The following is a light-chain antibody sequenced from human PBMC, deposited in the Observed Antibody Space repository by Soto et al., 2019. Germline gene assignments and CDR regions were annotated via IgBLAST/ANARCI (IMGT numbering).Light chain of an antibody. CDR3: QQYGSSRT. V-gene: IGKV3-20*01. CDR2: AAS. Sequence: EIVLTQSPGTLSLSPGERATLSCRASQSVSSSYLAWYQQQPRQAPRLLIYAASSRATGIPDMVSGSGSGKDFTLTISRLEPEDVAVYYCQQYGSSRTFGQGTKVEIK. CDR1: QSVSSSY. J-gene: IGKJ1*01.